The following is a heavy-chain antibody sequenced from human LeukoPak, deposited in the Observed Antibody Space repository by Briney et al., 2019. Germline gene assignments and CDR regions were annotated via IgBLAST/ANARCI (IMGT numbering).Heavy chain of an antibody. V-gene: IGHV1-46*01. J-gene: IGHJ6*03. CDR3: ARDPRLGYCSYHWARETPCGLYYYYYMDV. CDR2: INPSGGST. CDR1: GYTFTSYY. D-gene: IGHD2-15*01. Sequence: GASVKVSCKASGYTFTSYYMHWVRQAPGQGLEWMGIINPSGGSTSYAQKFQGRVTMTRDMSTSTVYMELSSLRSEDTAVYYCARDPRLGYCSYHWARETPCGLYYYYYMDVWGKGTTVTVSS.